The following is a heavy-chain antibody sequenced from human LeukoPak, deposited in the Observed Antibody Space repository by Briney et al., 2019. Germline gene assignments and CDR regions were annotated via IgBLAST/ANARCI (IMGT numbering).Heavy chain of an antibody. CDR1: GGTFSINA. Sequence: VASVEVSCKASGGTFSINAITWVRQAPGQGLEWMGGIIPMSETPKYTQKFQGRVTITTDESTNTAYMELSSLRSEDTAVYYCARDKSSGECVSNSCYGVWPLDIWGQGTMVTVSS. V-gene: IGHV1-69*05. D-gene: IGHD2-2*01. CDR2: IIPMSETP. CDR3: ARDKSSGECVSNSCYGVWPLDI. J-gene: IGHJ3*02.